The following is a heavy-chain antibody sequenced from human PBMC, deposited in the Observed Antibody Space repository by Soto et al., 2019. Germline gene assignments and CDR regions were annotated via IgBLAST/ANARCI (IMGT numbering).Heavy chain of an antibody. CDR1: GGSISSGDYY. V-gene: IGHV4-31*03. D-gene: IGHD3-22*01. J-gene: IGHJ4*02. CDR3: ASRTLKNYDSSGYYDY. Sequence: QVQLQESGPGLVKPSQTLSLTCTVSGGSISSGDYYWSWIRQHPGKGLEWIGYIYYSGSTYYNKYLKTRVTISADRSKNQFSPKLRSVTAADTDVYDGASRTLKNYDSSGYYDYWGQGTLVTVSS. CDR2: IYYSGST.